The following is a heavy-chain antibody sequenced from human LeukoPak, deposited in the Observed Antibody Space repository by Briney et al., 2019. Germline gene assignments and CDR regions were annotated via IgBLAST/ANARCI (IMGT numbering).Heavy chain of an antibody. D-gene: IGHD3-9*01. J-gene: IGHJ4*02. CDR3: ANYDILTASQVYYFGN. V-gene: IGHV4-59*08. CDR2: VYYNGDI. Sequence: SETLSLTCSVSGVPISTYYWSWIRQSPGKRLEWIAYVYYNGDIMYNPSLKSRVTISVDTSKSQFSLRLSSVTAADTAIYYCANYDILTASQVYYFGNWGQGTLVTVSS. CDR1: GVPISTYY.